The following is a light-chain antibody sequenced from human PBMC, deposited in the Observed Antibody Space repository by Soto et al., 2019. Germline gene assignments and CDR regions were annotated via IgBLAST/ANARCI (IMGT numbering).Light chain of an antibody. Sequence: QSVLTQAASVSGSPGQSISISCTGNSSDVGGYNYVSWYQQHPGKAPKLMIYDVSNRPSGVSNRFSGSKSGNTASLTISGLQAEDEADYYCSSYTSSSLYVFGTGTKVTVL. CDR3: SSYTSSSLYV. CDR2: DVS. CDR1: SSDVGGYNY. V-gene: IGLV2-14*01. J-gene: IGLJ1*01.